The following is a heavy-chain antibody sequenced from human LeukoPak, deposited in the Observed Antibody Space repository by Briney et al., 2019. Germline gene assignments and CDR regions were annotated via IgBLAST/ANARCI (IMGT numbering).Heavy chain of an antibody. CDR3: TRDQGVVTALPGDFDS. CDR2: VYYTGGT. J-gene: IGHJ4*02. CDR1: GGSINSADYC. Sequence: SQTLSLTCTVSGGSINSADYCWSWIRQPPGKGLEWIGYVYYTGGTYYNPSIKSRVNISMDTTKNQFSLKLGSVSAADTAVYYCTRDQGVVTALPGDFDSWGQGTLVTVSA. V-gene: IGHV4-30-4*01. D-gene: IGHD2-21*02.